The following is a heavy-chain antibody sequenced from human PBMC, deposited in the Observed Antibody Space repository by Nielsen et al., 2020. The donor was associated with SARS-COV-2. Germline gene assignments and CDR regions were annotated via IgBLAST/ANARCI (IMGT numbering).Heavy chain of an antibody. J-gene: IGHJ4*02. Sequence: GESLKISCAASGFTFSSYWMHWVRQAPGKGLVWVSRINSDGSSTSYADSVKGRFTISRDNAKNTLYLQMNSLRAEDTAVYYCAREFRGAMAIKSDYWGQGTLVTVSS. CDR2: INSDGSST. CDR1: GFTFSSYW. V-gene: IGHV3-74*01. CDR3: AREFRGAMAIKSDY. D-gene: IGHD5-18*01.